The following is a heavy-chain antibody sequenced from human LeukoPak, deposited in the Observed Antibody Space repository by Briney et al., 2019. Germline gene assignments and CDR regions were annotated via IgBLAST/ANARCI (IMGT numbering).Heavy chain of an antibody. CDR1: GGSFSGYY. Sequence: SETLSLTCAVYGGSFSGYYWSWIRQPPGKGLEWIGEINHSGSTNYNPSLKSRVTISVDTSKNQFSLKLGSVTAADTAVYYCARVGYNWNDSGSPNAFDIWGQGTMVTVSS. CDR3: ARVGYNWNDSGSPNAFDI. V-gene: IGHV4-34*01. D-gene: IGHD1-1*01. J-gene: IGHJ3*02. CDR2: INHSGST.